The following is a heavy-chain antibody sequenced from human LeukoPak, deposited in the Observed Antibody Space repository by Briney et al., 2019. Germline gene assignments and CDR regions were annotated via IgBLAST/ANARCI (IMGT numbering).Heavy chain of an antibody. D-gene: IGHD3-22*01. CDR3: ALSQYYYDSSGYYPYYYYYYGMDV. Sequence: SETLSLTCTVSGGSISSSSYYWGWIRQPPGKGLEWIGSIYYSGSTYYNPSLKSRVTISVDTSKNQFSLKLSSVTAADTAVYYCALSQYYYDSSGYYPYYYYYYGMDVWGQGTTVTVSS. CDR1: GGSISSSSYY. J-gene: IGHJ6*02. CDR2: IYYSGST. V-gene: IGHV4-39*01.